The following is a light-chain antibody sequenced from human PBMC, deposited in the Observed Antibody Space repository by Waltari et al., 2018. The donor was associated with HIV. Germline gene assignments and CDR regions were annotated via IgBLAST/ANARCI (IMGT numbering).Light chain of an antibody. J-gene: IGLJ1*01. V-gene: IGLV2-14*01. Sequence: QSALTQPASVSGSPGQSITISCAGTNFDVGAYEYVSWFQQHPGKAPKLLIYEVSARPPGVSERFSGSKSGNTASLTISGLQAEDEADYYCTSYTVTNTYVFGTGTKVAVL. CDR1: NFDVGAYEY. CDR2: EVS. CDR3: TSYTVTNTYV.